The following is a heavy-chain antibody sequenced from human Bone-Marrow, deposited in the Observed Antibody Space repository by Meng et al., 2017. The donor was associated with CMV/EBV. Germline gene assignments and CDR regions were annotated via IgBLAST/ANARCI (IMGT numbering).Heavy chain of an antibody. CDR3: TTDLSGGDSSGYYLSDY. V-gene: IGHV3-15*01. D-gene: IGHD3-22*01. Sequence: FSTAWMSWVRQAPGKGLEWVGRIKSKTDGGTTDYAAPVKGRFTISRDDSKNTLYLQMNSLKTEDTAVYYCTTDLSGGDSSGYYLSDYWGQGTLVTVSS. CDR1: FSTAW. J-gene: IGHJ4*02. CDR2: IKSKTDGGTT.